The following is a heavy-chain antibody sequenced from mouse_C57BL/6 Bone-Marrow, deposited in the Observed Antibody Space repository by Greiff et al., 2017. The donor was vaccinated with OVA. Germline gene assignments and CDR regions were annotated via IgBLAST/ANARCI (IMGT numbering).Heavy chain of an antibody. CDR3: AGFYGNYVGYFDV. CDR2: IYPRDGST. Sequence: QVQLQQPGAELVKPGASVKMSCKASGYTFTSYWITWVKQRPGQGLEWIGDIYPRDGSTKYNEKFKGKATLTADKSSSTAYMQLNSLTSEDSAVYFCAGFYGNYVGYFDVWGTGTTVTVSS. CDR1: GYTFTSYW. J-gene: IGHJ1*03. D-gene: IGHD2-1*01. V-gene: IGHV1-55*01.